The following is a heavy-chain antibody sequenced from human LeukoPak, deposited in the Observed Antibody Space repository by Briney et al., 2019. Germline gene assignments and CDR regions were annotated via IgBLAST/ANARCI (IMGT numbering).Heavy chain of an antibody. CDR3: ARADYYDSSGYYSILEYYFDY. CDR2: IKEDGSEK. V-gene: IGHV3-7*01. CDR1: GFTFSRYI. D-gene: IGHD3-22*01. Sequence: PGGSLRLSCAASGFTFSRYIMSWVRQAPGKGLEWVANIKEDGSEKYYVDSVKGRFTISRDNAKNSLYLQMSSLRAEDTAVYYCARADYYDSSGYYSILEYYFDYWGQGILVTVSS. J-gene: IGHJ4*02.